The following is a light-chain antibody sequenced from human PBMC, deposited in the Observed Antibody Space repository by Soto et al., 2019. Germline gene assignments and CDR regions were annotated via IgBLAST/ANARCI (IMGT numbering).Light chain of an antibody. V-gene: IGKV1-9*01. CDR3: QLLNGSSFT. CDR1: QGISNY. Sequence: DIQLTQSPSFLSASVGDRVTITCRASQGISNYLAWYQQKPGKVPELLIYDASTLRTGVPSRFSGSGSGTEFTITISSRQPEDFATYCCQLLNGSSFTFGQGTRLEIK. J-gene: IGKJ5*01. CDR2: DAS.